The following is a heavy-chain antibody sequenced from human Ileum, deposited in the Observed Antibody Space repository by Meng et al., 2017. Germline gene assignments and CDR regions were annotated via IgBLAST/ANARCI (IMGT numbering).Heavy chain of an antibody. CDR2: INPNNGET. CDR1: GYTFTSYF. Sequence: QVQLVQSGAEVMKPGASVKASCRASGYTFTSYFLHWARQAPGQGLEWLGTINPNNGETSYAQRFQGRVTLTRDTSTTTVYMELSSLGSEDTAVYYCAREKSPGHFDYLGQGILVTVSS. V-gene: IGHV1-46*01. J-gene: IGHJ4*02. CDR3: AREKSPGHFDY.